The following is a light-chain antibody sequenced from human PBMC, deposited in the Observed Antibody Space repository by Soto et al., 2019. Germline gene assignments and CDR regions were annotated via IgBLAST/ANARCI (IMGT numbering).Light chain of an antibody. CDR2: STS. CDR1: TGAVTGGYY. J-gene: IGLJ2*01. V-gene: IGLV7-43*01. Sequence: QAVVTQEPSLTVSPGGTVTLTCASSTGAVTGGYYPNWFQRKPGQAPRPLIYSTSNKHSWTPALFSGSLIGGKAALTLSGVQPEDEAEYYCLLYYGGAQLIFGGGTKLTVL. CDR3: LLYYGGAQLI.